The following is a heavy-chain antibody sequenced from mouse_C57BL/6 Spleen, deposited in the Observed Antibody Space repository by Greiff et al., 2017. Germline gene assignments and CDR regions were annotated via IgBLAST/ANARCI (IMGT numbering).Heavy chain of an antibody. J-gene: IGHJ1*03. D-gene: IGHD1-1*01. V-gene: IGHV5-17*01. CDR1: GFTFSDYG. CDR3: ARGPYGSRGGYFDV. Sequence: EVMLVESGGGLVKPGGSLKLSCAASGFTFSDYGMHWVRQAPEKGLEWVAYISSGSSTIYYADTVKGRFTISRDNAKNPLFLQMTSLRSEDTAMYYCARGPYGSRGGYFDVWGTGTTVTVSS. CDR2: ISSGSSTI.